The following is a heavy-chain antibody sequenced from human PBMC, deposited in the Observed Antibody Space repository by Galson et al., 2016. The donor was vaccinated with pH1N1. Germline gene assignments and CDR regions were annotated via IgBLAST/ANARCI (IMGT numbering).Heavy chain of an antibody. V-gene: IGHV3-9*01. Sequence: SGAEVKKAGESLRLSCATSGFRFDDYAMHWVRQGPGKGLEWVSGINWKSNNIVYADSVKGRFSISRDNAKRSLFLEMNSLRVEDTALYYCVKDFKGYFYYMDVWGKGTTVTVSS. CDR2: INWKSNNI. CDR1: GFRFDDYA. CDR3: VKDFKGYFYYMDV. J-gene: IGHJ6*03.